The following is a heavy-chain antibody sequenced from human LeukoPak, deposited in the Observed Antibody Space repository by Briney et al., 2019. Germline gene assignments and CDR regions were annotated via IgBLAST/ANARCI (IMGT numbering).Heavy chain of an antibody. CDR3: AGWGSDLNY. V-gene: IGHV3-7*01. Sequence: GGSLRLSCAASGFTFGTSWMSWFRRAPGTGLQLVAHTSPNGLDTYYVDSVKGRFIISRDNPKNSLYLPMNSLRAEDTAVYYCAGWGSDLNYWGQGTLVTVS. CDR2: TSPNGLDT. J-gene: IGHJ4*02. CDR1: GFTFGTSW. D-gene: IGHD3-16*01.